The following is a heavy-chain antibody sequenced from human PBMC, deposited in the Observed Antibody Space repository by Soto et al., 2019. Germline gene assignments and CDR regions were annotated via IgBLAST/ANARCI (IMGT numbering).Heavy chain of an antibody. CDR2: ITGSGGNT. V-gene: IGHV3-23*01. CDR1: GFTFSSYA. Sequence: EVQLLESGGGLVQPGGSLRLSCAASGFTFSSYAMSWVRQAPGKGLEWVSGITGSGGNTYYADSVKGRFTGSRDNSKNTLYLLVSSLRVEDTAVYYCSKREGSDYANWSFEYWGQGTLVTVSS. J-gene: IGHJ4*02. CDR3: SKREGSDYANWSFEY. D-gene: IGHD5-12*01.